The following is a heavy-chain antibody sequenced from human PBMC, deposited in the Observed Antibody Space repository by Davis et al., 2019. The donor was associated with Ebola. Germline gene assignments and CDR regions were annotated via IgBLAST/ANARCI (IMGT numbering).Heavy chain of an antibody. D-gene: IGHD3-22*01. CDR3: ARLSNYYYDSSGYPGAFDI. CDR2: INPHNGNT. V-gene: IGHV1-18*04. CDR1: GYTFTNYG. J-gene: IGHJ3*02. Sequence: ASVKVSCKASGYTFTNYGITWVRQAPGQGLEWMGWINPHNGNTNYAQNVQGRVTMTRDTSTSTVYMELSSLRSEDTAVYYCARLSNYYYDSSGYPGAFDIWGQGTMVTVSS.